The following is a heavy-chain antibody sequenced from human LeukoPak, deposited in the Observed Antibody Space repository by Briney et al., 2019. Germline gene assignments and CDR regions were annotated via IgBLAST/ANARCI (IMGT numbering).Heavy chain of an antibody. CDR2: IKQDGSEK. J-gene: IGHJ4*02. CDR1: GFSISGYW. Sequence: GGSLRFSCAASGFSISGYWMSWVRQAPGKGLEWVANIKQDGSEKNYVGSVKGRFTISRDNAKNSLYLEMDSLRAEDTAVYYCYSATPDYWGQGTLVTVSS. V-gene: IGHV3-7*01. CDR3: YSATPDY. D-gene: IGHD2-15*01.